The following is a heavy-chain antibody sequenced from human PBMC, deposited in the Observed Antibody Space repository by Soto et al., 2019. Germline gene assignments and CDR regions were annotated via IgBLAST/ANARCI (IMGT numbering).Heavy chain of an antibody. CDR2: IIPILGIA. D-gene: IGHD6-6*01. CDR3: ARDNGSSSGDY. CDR1: GGTFSSYT. V-gene: IGHV1-69*04. J-gene: IGHJ4*02. Sequence: ASVKVSCKASGGTFSSYTISWVRQAPGQGLEWMGRIIPILGIANYAQKFQGRVTITADKSMSTAYMELSSLRSEDTAVYYCARDNGSSSGDYWGQGTLVTVSS.